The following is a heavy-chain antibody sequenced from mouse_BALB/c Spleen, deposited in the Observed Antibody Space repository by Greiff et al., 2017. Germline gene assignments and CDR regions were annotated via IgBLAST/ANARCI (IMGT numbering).Heavy chain of an antibody. CDR2: ISYSGST. CDR3: ARYVRYAIDY. CDR1: VYSITSDYA. Sequence: EVQGLESGPGLVKPSQSLSLTCTVTVYSITSDYAWNWIRQFPGNKLEWMGYISYSGSTSYNPSLKSRISITRDTSKNQFFLQLNSVTTEDTATYYCARYVRYAIDYWGQGTSVTVSS. D-gene: IGHD2-14*01. J-gene: IGHJ4*01. V-gene: IGHV3-2*02.